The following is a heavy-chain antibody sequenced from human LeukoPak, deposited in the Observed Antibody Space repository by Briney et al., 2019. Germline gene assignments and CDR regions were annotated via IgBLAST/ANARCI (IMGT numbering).Heavy chain of an antibody. Sequence: PGGSLRLSCAVSGYTFSNYEMNWVRQAPGKGLEWVSYIPSSGSTIYYADSVKGRFTISRDNAKNSLYPQMNSLRAEDTAVYYCARRLSIVGANFFDYWGQGTLVTVSS. D-gene: IGHD1-26*01. CDR2: IPSSGSTI. V-gene: IGHV3-48*03. CDR1: GYTFSNYE. CDR3: ARRLSIVGANFFDY. J-gene: IGHJ4*02.